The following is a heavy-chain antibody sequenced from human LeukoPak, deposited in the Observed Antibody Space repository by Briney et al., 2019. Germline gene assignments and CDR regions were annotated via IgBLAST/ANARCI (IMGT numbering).Heavy chain of an antibody. D-gene: IGHD6-19*01. CDR2: IYYSGST. CDR1: GGSISSSSYY. Sequence: SETLSLTCTVSGGSISSSSYYWGWIRQPPGKGLEWIGSIYYSGSTYHNPSLKSRVTISVDMSKNQFSLKLSSVTAADTAVYYCARGFPTYSSDRNYYYYYGMDVWGQGTTVTVSS. J-gene: IGHJ6*02. V-gene: IGHV4-39*01. CDR3: ARGFPTYSSDRNYYYYYGMDV.